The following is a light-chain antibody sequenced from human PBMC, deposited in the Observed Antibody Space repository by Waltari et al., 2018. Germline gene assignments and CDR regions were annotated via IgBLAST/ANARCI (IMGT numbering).Light chain of an antibody. V-gene: IGLV4-69*01. J-gene: IGLJ3*02. CDR2: VNSDGSH. Sequence: QLVLTQSPSASASLGASVKLTCTLSSGHSSNVIAWLQQQPKKGPRYSMKVNSDGSHNKGDEIPARFSGSSSGVERYLTISSLQSEDEADYYCQTGGHGTWVFGGGTKLTVL. CDR3: QTGGHGTWV. CDR1: SGHSSNV.